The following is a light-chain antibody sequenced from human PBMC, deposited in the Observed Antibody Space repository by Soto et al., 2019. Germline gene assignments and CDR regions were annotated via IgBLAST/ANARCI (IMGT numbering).Light chain of an antibody. CDR2: DVS. CDR1: SSDVGGYNY. V-gene: IGLV2-14*03. Sequence: QSVLTQPASVSGSPGQSIIISCTGTSSDVGGYNYVSWYQHHPGKAPKLMIYDVSNRPSGVSNRFSGSKSGNTASLSISGLQPEDEADYYCSSYRTSNTRQIVCGTGTKVTV. CDR3: SSYRTSNTRQIV. J-gene: IGLJ1*01.